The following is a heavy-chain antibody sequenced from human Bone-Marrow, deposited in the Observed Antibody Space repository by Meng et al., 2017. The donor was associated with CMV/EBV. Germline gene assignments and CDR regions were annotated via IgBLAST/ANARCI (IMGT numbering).Heavy chain of an antibody. Sequence: GESLKISCAASRFSVSGNYMNWVRQAPGKGLEWVSVMYPGGITSYADSVKGRFSISRDNSKNTLYLQMESLRSEDTAVYYCAKEGPYKYGLDVWGQGTTVTGSS. CDR3: AKEGPYKYGLDV. J-gene: IGHJ6*02. CDR1: RFSVSGNY. V-gene: IGHV3-66*02. CDR2: MYPGGIT. D-gene: IGHD1-1*01.